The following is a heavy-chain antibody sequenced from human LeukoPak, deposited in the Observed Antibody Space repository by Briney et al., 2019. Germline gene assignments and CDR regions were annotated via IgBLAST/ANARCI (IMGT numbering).Heavy chain of an antibody. V-gene: IGHV3-48*03. Sequence: PGGSLRLSCAASGFTFSSYEMNWVRQAPGKGLEWVSYISSSGSTIYYADSVKGRFTISRDNAKNSLYLQMNSLRAEDTAVYYCARAVFSIAAHYYMDVWGKGTTVTISS. D-gene: IGHD6-13*01. CDR1: GFTFSSYE. CDR3: ARAVFSIAAHYYMDV. J-gene: IGHJ6*03. CDR2: ISSSGSTI.